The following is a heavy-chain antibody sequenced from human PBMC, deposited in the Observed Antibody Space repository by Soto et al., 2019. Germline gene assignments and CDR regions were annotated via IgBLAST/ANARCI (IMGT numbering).Heavy chain of an antibody. Sequence: ASVKVSCKASGYTFTSYAMHWVRQAPGQRLEWMGWINAGNGNTKYSQKFQGRVTITRDTAASTAYMELSSLRSEDTAVYYCARSPTVATNFDYWGQGTLVTVSS. CDR2: INAGNGNT. J-gene: IGHJ4*02. CDR1: GYTFTSYA. CDR3: ARSPTVATNFDY. V-gene: IGHV1-3*01. D-gene: IGHD4-4*01.